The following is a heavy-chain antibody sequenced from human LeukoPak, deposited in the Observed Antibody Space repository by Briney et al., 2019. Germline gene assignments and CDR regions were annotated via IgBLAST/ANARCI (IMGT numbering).Heavy chain of an antibody. J-gene: IGHJ4*02. D-gene: IGHD3-10*01. CDR1: GFAFSNFA. Sequence: GGSLRLSCAASGFAFSNFAMHWVRQAPGKGLEWVAFIRYDGSNKYYADSVKGRFTISRDNSKNTLYLQMNSLRAEDTAVYYCARITPNYGSGMGFDYWGQGTLVTVSS. CDR3: ARITPNYGSGMGFDY. V-gene: IGHV3-30*04. CDR2: IRYDGSNK.